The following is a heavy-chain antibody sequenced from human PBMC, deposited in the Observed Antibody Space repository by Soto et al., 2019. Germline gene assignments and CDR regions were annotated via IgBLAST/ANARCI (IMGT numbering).Heavy chain of an antibody. CDR2: ISWNSGSI. J-gene: IGHJ4*02. CDR3: AKEGRDGYNYFDY. Sequence: EVQLVESGGGLVQPGRSLRLSCAASGFTFDDYAMHWVRQAPGKGLEWVSGISWNSGSIGYADSVKGQFTISRDNAKNSLYLQMNSLRAEDTALYYCAKEGRDGYNYFDYWGQGTLVTVSS. V-gene: IGHV3-9*01. D-gene: IGHD5-12*01. CDR1: GFTFDDYA.